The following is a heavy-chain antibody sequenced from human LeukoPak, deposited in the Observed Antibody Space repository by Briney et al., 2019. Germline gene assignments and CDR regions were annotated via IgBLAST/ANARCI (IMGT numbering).Heavy chain of an antibody. CDR2: IKGDGIST. J-gene: IGHJ4*02. D-gene: IGHD3-22*01. Sequence: PGGSLRLSCAASGFDFSSNWMHWVRHAPGQGLVWVSRIKGDGISTNYADSVKGRFTISRDIAKNTLYLQMNSLRAEDTAVYYCARGVGYYDSSGTIDYWGQGTLVTVSS. V-gene: IGHV3-74*01. CDR3: ARGVGYYDSSGTIDY. CDR1: GFDFSSNW.